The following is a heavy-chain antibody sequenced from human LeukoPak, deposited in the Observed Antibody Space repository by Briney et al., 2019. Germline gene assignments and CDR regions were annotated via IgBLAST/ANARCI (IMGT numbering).Heavy chain of an antibody. CDR1: GFTFSSYS. V-gene: IGHV3-21*01. D-gene: IGHD3-22*01. CDR2: ISSSSSYI. J-gene: IGHJ4*02. Sequence: GGSLRLSCAASGFTFSSYSMNWVRQAPGKGLEWVSSISSSSSYIYYADSVKGRFTISRDNAKNSLYLQMNSLRAEDTAVYYCARDPPYYYESSGQVDYWGQGTLVTVSS. CDR3: ARDPPYYYESSGQVDY.